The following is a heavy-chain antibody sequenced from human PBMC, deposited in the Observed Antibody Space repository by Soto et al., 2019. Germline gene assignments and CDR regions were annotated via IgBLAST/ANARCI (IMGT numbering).Heavy chain of an antibody. Sequence: QLQLQESGPGLVKPSETLSLTCTVSGGSISSSSYYWGWIRQPPGKGLEWIGSIYYSGSTYYNPSLKSRVPISVDTSKNQFSLKLSSVTAADTAVYYCASPYYYGSGSWDDDAFDIWGQGTMVTVSS. V-gene: IGHV4-39*01. J-gene: IGHJ3*02. CDR2: IYYSGST. D-gene: IGHD3-10*01. CDR1: GGSISSSSYY. CDR3: ASPYYYGSGSWDDDAFDI.